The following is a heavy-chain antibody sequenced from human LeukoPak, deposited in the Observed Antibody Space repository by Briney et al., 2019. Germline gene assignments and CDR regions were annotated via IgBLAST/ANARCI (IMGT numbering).Heavy chain of an antibody. CDR2: IKQGGRDK. CDR3: ASSGGDSSGSYTSVDY. J-gene: IGHJ4*02. D-gene: IGHD6-19*01. Sequence: GGSLRLSCAGSGMTFRGYWLTWIRQAPGKGLEWVANIKQGGRDKYYVDSVKGRFTISRDDTKNSLYLQMTSLRAEDTAVYYCASSGGDSSGSYTSVDYWGQGTLVTVSS. CDR1: GMTFRGYW. V-gene: IGHV3-7*01.